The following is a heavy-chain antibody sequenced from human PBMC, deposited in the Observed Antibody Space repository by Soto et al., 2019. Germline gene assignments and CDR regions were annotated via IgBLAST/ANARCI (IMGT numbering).Heavy chain of an antibody. D-gene: IGHD2-8*01. CDR1: GGTFSSYA. V-gene: IGHV1-69*06. Sequence: SVKVSCKASGGTFSSYAISWVRQAPGQGLEWMGGIIPIFGTANYAQKFQGRVTITADKSTSTAYMELSSLRSEDTAVYYCARLYCTNGVCYRGVWFDHWGQGTLVTVSS. J-gene: IGHJ5*02. CDR2: IIPIFGTA. CDR3: ARLYCTNGVCYRGVWFDH.